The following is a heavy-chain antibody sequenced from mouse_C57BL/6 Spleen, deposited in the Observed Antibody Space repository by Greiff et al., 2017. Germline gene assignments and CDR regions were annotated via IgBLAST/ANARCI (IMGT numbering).Heavy chain of an antibody. J-gene: IGHJ2*01. CDR1: GYSFTGYY. D-gene: IGHD1-1*01. V-gene: IGHV1-42*01. Sequence: VQLQQSGPELVKPGASVTISCKASGYSFTGYYMNWVKKSPEKSLEWIGEINPSTGGTTYNQKFKAKATLTVDKPSSTAYMQLKSLTSEESAVYYCARREDYGSLDYWGQGTTRTVSS. CDR2: INPSTGGT. CDR3: ARREDYGSLDY.